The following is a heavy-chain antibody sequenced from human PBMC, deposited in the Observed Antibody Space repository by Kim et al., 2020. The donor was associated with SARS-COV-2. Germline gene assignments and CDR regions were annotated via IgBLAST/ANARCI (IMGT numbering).Heavy chain of an antibody. CDR1: GFTFSSYE. Sequence: GGSLRLSCTASGFTFSSYEMNWVRPAPGKGLEWVSYIIGSCTTIYYADSVRGRFTISRDNDKNSLFLQMNSLRAADTAGYYCARGPNYSPFDYWGQGTLVTVSS. D-gene: IGHD4-4*01. CDR3: ARGPNYSPFDY. V-gene: IGHV3-48*03. CDR2: IIGSCTTI. J-gene: IGHJ4*02.